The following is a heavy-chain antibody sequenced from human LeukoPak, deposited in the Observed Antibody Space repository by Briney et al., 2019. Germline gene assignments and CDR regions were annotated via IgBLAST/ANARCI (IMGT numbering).Heavy chain of an antibody. Sequence: SETLSLTCTVSGGSISSYYWSWIRQPAGKGLEWMGRIYTSGSTNYNPSPKSRVTMSVDTSKNQFSLKLSSVTAADTAVYYCARGGITMVRGVIGYYYYMDVWGKGTTVTVSS. CDR1: GGSISSYY. CDR2: IYTSGST. D-gene: IGHD3-10*01. J-gene: IGHJ6*03. V-gene: IGHV4-4*07. CDR3: ARGGITMVRGVIGYYYYMDV.